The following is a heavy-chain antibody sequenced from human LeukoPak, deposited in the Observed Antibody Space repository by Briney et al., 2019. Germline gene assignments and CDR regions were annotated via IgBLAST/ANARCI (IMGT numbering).Heavy chain of an antibody. D-gene: IGHD3-3*01. CDR1: GFTVSSNY. CDR3: ARGVEYDFWSGYPLAN. V-gene: IGHV3-53*01. Sequence: PGGSLRLSCAASGFTVSSNYMSWVRQAPGKGLEWVSVIYSGGSTYYADSVKGRFTISRDNSKNTLYLQMNSLRAEDTAVYYCARGVEYDFWSGYPLANWGQGTLVTVSS. J-gene: IGHJ4*02. CDR2: IYSGGST.